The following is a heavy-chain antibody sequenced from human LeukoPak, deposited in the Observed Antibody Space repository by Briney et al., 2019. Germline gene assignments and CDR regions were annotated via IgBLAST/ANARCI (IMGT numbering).Heavy chain of an antibody. Sequence: PGRSLRLSCAASGFTFSSYAMHWVRQAPGKGLEWVSAISGSGGSTYYADSVKGRFTISRDNSKNTLYLQMNSLRAEDTAVYYCAKSGYGSEPYYYYGMDVWGQGTTVTVSS. CDR2: ISGSGGST. J-gene: IGHJ6*02. V-gene: IGHV3-23*01. CDR1: GFTFSSYA. D-gene: IGHD1-14*01. CDR3: AKSGYGSEPYYYYGMDV.